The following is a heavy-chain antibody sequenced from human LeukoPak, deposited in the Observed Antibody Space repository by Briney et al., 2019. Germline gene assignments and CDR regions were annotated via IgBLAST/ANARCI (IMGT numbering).Heavy chain of an antibody. V-gene: IGHV3-23*01. CDR2: ISGSGGTT. CDR1: GSTVRDDT. CDR3: AEEGSNSGCGYHFDG. J-gene: IGHJ3*01. D-gene: IGHD3-22*01. Sequence: GGCLRPAFSASGSTVRDDTINWGRQAPGKGLEWVSTISGSGGTTYYADSVKGRFTISRDNSKNTVFLQMSSLRAEDTAVYSCAEEGSNSGCGYHFDGWGHGTMVTVSS.